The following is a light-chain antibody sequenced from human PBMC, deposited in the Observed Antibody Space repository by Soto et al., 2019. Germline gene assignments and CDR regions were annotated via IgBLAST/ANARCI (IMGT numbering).Light chain of an antibody. V-gene: IGKV3-20*01. Sequence: EIVLKQSPGTLSLSPGDSTTLSCRTSQSLRSTFVPWNQLKPDQAPRLLIYGASARATGIPDRFSGSESVTDFTLTIRRTQPEDFAVYYCQQDCNCSQATVGGGTKVEIK. CDR3: QQDCNCSQAT. CDR1: QSLRSTF. CDR2: GAS. J-gene: IGKJ4*01.